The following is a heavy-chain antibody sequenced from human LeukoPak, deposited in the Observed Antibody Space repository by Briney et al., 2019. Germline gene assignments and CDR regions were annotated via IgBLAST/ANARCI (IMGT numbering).Heavy chain of an antibody. V-gene: IGHV4-59*01. J-gene: IGHJ3*02. D-gene: IGHD3-22*01. CDR2: IYYSGST. Sequence: SETLSLTCTVSGGSISSYYWSWIRQPPGKGLEWIGYIYYSGSTNYNPSLKSRVTISVDTSKNQFSLKLSSVTAADTAVYYCARDRTYYYDSGIAFDIWGQGTMVTVSS. CDR1: GGSISSYY. CDR3: ARDRTYYYDSGIAFDI.